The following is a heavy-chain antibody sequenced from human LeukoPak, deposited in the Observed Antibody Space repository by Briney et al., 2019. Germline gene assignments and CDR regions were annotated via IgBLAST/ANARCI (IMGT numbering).Heavy chain of an antibody. CDR2: ISGSTGTI. D-gene: IGHD2-2*01. CDR3: ARGSGPAGRVYYFDY. V-gene: IGHV3-48*01. J-gene: IGHJ4*02. Sequence: GGSLRLSCGASGFTFSSYSMNWVRQAPGKGLEWVSYISGSTGTIYYADSVTGRFTIFRDNANNSLFLQMNSLRAEDSAIYYCARGSGPAGRVYYFDYWGQGTLVTVSS. CDR1: GFTFSSYS.